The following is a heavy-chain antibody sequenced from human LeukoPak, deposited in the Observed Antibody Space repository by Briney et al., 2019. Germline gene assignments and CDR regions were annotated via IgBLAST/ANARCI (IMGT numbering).Heavy chain of an antibody. J-gene: IGHJ4*02. V-gene: IGHV3-21*01. CDR1: GFTFSSYS. D-gene: IGHD2-15*01. CDR3: ARDPYCSGGSCFRPFDY. CDR2: ISSSSYI. Sequence: PGGSLRLSCAASGFTFSSYSMNWVRQAPGKGLEWVSSISSSSYIYYADSVKGRFTISRDNAKNSLYLQMNSLRAEDTAVYYCARDPYCSGGSCFRPFDYWGQGTLVTVSS.